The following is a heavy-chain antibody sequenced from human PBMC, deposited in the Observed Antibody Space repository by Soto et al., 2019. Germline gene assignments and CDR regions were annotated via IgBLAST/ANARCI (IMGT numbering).Heavy chain of an antibody. D-gene: IGHD3-3*01. CDR2: IVPNVGTV. Sequence: QMQLVQSGAEVKKPGSSVKVSCKASGGTLSSFINYPINWVRQAPGQGLEWMGGIVPNVGTVNYAQKFQGRATITADKSTGTAYMELSSLRSEDTALYYCARRDTSGFLRYFDNWGQGTPVTVSS. CDR1: GGTLSSFINYP. J-gene: IGHJ4*02. V-gene: IGHV1-69*06. CDR3: ARRDTSGFLRYFDN.